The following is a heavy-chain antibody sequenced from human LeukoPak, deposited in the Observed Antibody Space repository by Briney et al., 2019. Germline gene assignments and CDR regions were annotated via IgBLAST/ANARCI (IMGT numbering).Heavy chain of an antibody. D-gene: IGHD3-10*01. CDR2: ITSSGSTI. J-gene: IGHJ4*02. V-gene: IGHV3-48*01. CDR1: GFIFSSYT. Sequence: PGGSLRPSCTASGFIFSSYTMNWVRQAPGKGLEWISYITSSGSTISYADSVRGRFTISRDNAKKSVYLQLSSLRAEDMAIYYCARGGVNYGFDSWGQGALVTVSS. CDR3: ARGGVNYGFDS.